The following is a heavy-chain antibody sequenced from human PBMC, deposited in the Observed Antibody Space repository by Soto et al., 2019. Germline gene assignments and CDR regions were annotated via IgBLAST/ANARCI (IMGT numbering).Heavy chain of an antibody. J-gene: IGHJ4*02. CDR1: GFTFSTYA. D-gene: IGHD1-1*01. CDR2: ISGSGGSS. V-gene: IGHV3-23*01. CDR3: AKSGIPPDYFDY. Sequence: GGSLRLSCAASGFTFSTYAMSWVRQAPGTGLEWVSTISGSGGSSYYADSVKGRFTISRDNSKNTLYLQMNSLRAEDTAVYYCAKSGIPPDYFDYWGPGTLVTVSS.